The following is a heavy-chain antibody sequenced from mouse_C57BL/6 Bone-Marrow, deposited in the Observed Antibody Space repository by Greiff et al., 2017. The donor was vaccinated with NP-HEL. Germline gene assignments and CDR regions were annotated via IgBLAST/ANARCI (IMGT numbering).Heavy chain of an antibody. CDR2: IRSKSNNYAT. D-gene: IGHD1-1*01. CDR1: GFSFNTYA. Sequence: EVKLQESGGGLVQPKGSLKLSCAASGFSFNTYAMNWVRQAPGKGLEWVARIRSKSNNYATYYADSVKDRFTISRDDSESMLYLQMNNLKTEDTAMYYCVRRNYGSSPWYFDVWGTGTTVTVSS. CDR3: VRRNYGSSPWYFDV. J-gene: IGHJ1*03. V-gene: IGHV10-1*01.